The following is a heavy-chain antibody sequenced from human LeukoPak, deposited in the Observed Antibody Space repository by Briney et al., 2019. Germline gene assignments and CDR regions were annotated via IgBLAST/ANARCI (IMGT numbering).Heavy chain of an antibody. Sequence: ASVKVSCKVSGYTLTELSMHWVRQAPGKGLEWMGGFDPEDGETIYAQKFQGRVTMTRNTSISTAYMELSSLRSEDTAVYYCARGVLNRNWFDPWGQGTLVTVSS. D-gene: IGHD2-15*01. V-gene: IGHV1-24*01. J-gene: IGHJ5*02. CDR1: GYTLTELS. CDR3: ARGVLNRNWFDP. CDR2: FDPEDGET.